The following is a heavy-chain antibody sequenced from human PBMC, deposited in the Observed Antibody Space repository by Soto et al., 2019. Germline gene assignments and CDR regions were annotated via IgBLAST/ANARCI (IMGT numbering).Heavy chain of an antibody. J-gene: IGHJ4*02. CDR2: IQYSGST. V-gene: IGHV4-59*02. D-gene: IGHD1-26*01. CDR1: GGPVTGYY. CDR3: ARYTETYYSH. Sequence: PSETLSLTCTVSGGPVTGYYWGWVRKPPGKGLEWVGYIQYSGSTNYNPSLKSRVTISVDTSKNQFSLNLISLTAADTAVYYCARYTETYYSHWGQGTPVTSPQ.